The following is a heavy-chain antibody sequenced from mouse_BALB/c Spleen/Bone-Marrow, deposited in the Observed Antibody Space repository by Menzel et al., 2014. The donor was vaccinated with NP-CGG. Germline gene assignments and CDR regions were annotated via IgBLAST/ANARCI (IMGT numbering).Heavy chain of an antibody. D-gene: IGHD1-1*01. CDR2: IDPANGNT. V-gene: IGHV14-3*02. J-gene: IGHJ2*01. CDR3: GRYYDGSSYFDY. Sequence: EVQLQQSGAELVKPGASVKLSCTASGFNIKDTYMHWVKQRPEQGLEWIGRIDPANGNTKYDPKFQGKATITADTSSNTAYLQRSSLTAEDTAVYYGGRYYDGSSYFDYWGQGTTLTVSS. CDR1: GFNIKDTY.